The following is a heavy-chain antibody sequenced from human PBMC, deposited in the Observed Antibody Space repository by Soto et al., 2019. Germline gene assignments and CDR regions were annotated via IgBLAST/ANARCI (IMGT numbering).Heavy chain of an antibody. J-gene: IGHJ4*01. CDR1: RHECPDNSAG. CDR3: ARGEQYSGRIFDY. Sequence: SVTGTMVRHECPDNSAGSHGVRRSPSKGLEWLGRTYYRSKWYYEYAVSVRGRITINPDTSKNQYSLQLNSVTPEDTAVYFCARGEQYSGRIFDYWGQGTLVTVSS. CDR2: TYYRSKWYY. V-gene: IGHV6-1*01. D-gene: IGHD1-26*01.